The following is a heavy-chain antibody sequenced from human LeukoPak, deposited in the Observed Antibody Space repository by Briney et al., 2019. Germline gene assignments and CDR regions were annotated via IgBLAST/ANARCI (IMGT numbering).Heavy chain of an antibody. D-gene: IGHD3-10*01. CDR2: IYCSGST. V-gene: IGHV4-39*07. CDR3: ARHHRGYGSGTYYNGPFDP. CDR1: GGSISSSSYY. J-gene: IGHJ5*02. Sequence: SETLSLTCTVSGGSISSSSYYWGWIRQPPGKGLEWIGSIYCSGSTYYNPSLESRVTISVDTSKNQFSLKLSSVTAADTAVYYCARHHRGYGSGTYYNGPFDPWGQGTLVTVSS.